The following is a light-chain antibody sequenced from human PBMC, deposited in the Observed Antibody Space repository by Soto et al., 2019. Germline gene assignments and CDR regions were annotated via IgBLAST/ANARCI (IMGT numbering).Light chain of an antibody. J-gene: IGKJ3*01. CDR3: QETSSAPFT. Sequence: DIQLTQSPSSLSASVGDRVTMTCGASQNINTYLNWYQQKAGKAPKLLIFDTSTLQSGVPSRFSGSGSRTHFTLTISSLQPEGFATYYCQETSSAPFTFGPGTTVDI. CDR2: DTS. V-gene: IGKV1-39*01. CDR1: QNINTY.